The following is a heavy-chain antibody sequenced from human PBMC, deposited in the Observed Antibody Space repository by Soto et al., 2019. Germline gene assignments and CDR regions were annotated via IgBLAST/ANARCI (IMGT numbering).Heavy chain of an antibody. CDR2: ISGSGGST. V-gene: IGHV3-23*01. D-gene: IGHD2-15*01. CDR3: AKERELVVAATSPFDP. Sequence: GGSLRLSCAASGFTFSSYAMSWVRQAPGKGLEWVSAISGSGGSTYYADSVKGRFTISRDNSKNTLYLQMNSLRAEDTAVYYCAKERELVVAATSPFDPWGQGTLVTVSS. CDR1: GFTFSSYA. J-gene: IGHJ5*02.